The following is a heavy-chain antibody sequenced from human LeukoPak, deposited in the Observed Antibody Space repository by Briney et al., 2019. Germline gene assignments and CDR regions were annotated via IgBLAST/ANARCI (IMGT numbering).Heavy chain of an antibody. V-gene: IGHV1-2*06. CDR1: GYTFTGYH. D-gene: IGHD6-13*01. CDR3: ARDQGSLTRSWYTGY. J-gene: IGHJ4*02. Sequence: APVKVSCKASGYTFTGYHIHWVRQAPGQGLEWMGRINPYSGDTNFAQKFQGRVTMTRDTSITTACMDLSSLTPDDTAVYFCARDQGSLTRSWYTGYWGQGTQVTVSS. CDR2: INPYSGDT.